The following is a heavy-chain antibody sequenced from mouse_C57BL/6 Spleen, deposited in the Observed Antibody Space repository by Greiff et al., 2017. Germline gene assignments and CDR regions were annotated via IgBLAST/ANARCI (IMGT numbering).Heavy chain of an antibody. CDR3: TGSYYSTFLSYFDY. V-gene: IGHV1-15*01. CDR1: GYTFTDYE. J-gene: IGHJ2*01. CDR2: IDPETGGT. Sequence: QVQLQQSGAELVRPGASVTLSCKASGYTFTDYEMHWVKQTPVHGLAWIGAIDPETGGTAYNQKFKGKAILTADKSSSTAYMELRSLTSEDSAVYYCTGSYYSTFLSYFDYWGQGTTLTVSS. D-gene: IGHD1-1*01.